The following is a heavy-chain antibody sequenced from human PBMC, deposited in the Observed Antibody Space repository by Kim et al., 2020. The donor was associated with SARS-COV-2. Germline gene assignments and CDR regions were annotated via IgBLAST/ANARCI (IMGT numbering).Heavy chain of an antibody. J-gene: IGHJ4*02. V-gene: IGHV3-23*01. D-gene: IGHD3-3*01. CDR3: AKVVGTEWLPSFDY. Sequence: ADSVKGRFTISRDNSKNTLYLQMNSLRAEDTAVYYCAKVVGTEWLPSFDYWGQGTLVTVSS.